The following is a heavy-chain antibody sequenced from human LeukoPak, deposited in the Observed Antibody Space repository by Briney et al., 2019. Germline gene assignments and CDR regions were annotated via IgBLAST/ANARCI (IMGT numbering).Heavy chain of an antibody. J-gene: IGHJ6*03. Sequence: PSETLSLTCTVSGGSISSYYWSWIRQPPGKGLEWIGYIYYSGSTNYNPSLRSRVTISVDTSKNQFALKLSSVTAADTAVYYCARDLTPRGYYYYYMDVWGKGTTVTVSS. CDR2: IYYSGST. CDR3: ARDLTPRGYYYYYMDV. V-gene: IGHV4-59*01. CDR1: GGSISSYY. D-gene: IGHD3-10*01.